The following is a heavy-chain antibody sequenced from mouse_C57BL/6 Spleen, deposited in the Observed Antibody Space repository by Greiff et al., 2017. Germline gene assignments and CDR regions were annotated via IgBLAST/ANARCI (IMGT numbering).Heavy chain of an antibody. CDR2: ISIGSSTI. CDR1: GFTFSDYG. Sequence: DVKLVESGGGLVKPGGSLKLSCAASGFTFSDYGMHWVRQAPEKGLEWVAYISIGSSTIYYADTMKGRYTISRDNAKNTLFLQMTSLRSEDTAMDYCARRYSTTVVDWYFDVWGTGTTVTVSS. D-gene: IGHD1-1*01. CDR3: ARRYSTTVVDWYFDV. V-gene: IGHV5-17*01. J-gene: IGHJ1*03.